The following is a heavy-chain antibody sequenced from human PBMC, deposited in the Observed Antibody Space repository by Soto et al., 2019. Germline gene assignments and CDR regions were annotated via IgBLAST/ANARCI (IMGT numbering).Heavy chain of an antibody. J-gene: IGHJ4*02. Sequence: PGGSLRLSCAASGFTFSSYAMSWVRQAPGKGLEWVSAISGSGGSTYYADSVKGRFTISRDNSKNTLYLQMNSLRVEDTAVYYCAKYYYGSGPYRAFDYWGQGTLVTVSS. V-gene: IGHV3-23*01. CDR2: ISGSGGST. CDR1: GFTFSSYA. D-gene: IGHD3-10*01. CDR3: AKYYYGSGPYRAFDY.